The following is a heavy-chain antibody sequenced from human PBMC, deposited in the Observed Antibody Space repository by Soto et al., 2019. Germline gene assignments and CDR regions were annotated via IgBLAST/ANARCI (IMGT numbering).Heavy chain of an antibody. CDR2: ISWNSASI. V-gene: IGHV3-9*01. CDR3: EQGPGRVASSGSPYS. Sequence: EVQLVESGGGLVQPGRSLRLSCAASGFTFDDFAMHWVRQPPGKGLEWVSGISWNSASIVYADSVKGRFTISRDNAKNSLYLQLARLGVEDTAFYYCEQGPGRVASSGSPYSWAQGTLVSVSS. CDR1: GFTFDDFA. J-gene: IGHJ4*02. D-gene: IGHD3-10*01.